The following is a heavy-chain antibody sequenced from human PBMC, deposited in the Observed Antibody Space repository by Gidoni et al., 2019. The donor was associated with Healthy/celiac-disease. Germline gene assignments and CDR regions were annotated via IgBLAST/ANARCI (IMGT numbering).Heavy chain of an antibody. CDR1: GFTFSSYG. Sequence: QVQLVESGGGVVPPGRSLSISCAASGFTFSSYGMHWVRQAPGKGLEWVAVISYDGSNKYYADSVKGRFTISRDNSKNTLYLQMNSLRAEDTAVYYCAKDAVVYCSSTSCYAPTGYWGQGTLVTVSS. CDR2: ISYDGSNK. CDR3: AKDAVVYCSSTSCYAPTGY. V-gene: IGHV3-30*18. D-gene: IGHD2-2*01. J-gene: IGHJ4*02.